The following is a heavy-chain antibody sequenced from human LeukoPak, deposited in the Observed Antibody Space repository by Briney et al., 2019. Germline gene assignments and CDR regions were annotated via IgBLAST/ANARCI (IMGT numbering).Heavy chain of an antibody. CDR2: IYYSGST. J-gene: IGHJ6*02. CDR3: ARDGPGWNEPYYGMDV. V-gene: IGHV4-59*12. D-gene: IGHD1-1*01. CDR1: GGSISSYY. Sequence: PSETLSLTCTASGGSISSYYWTWIRQPPGKGLEWIGYIYYSGSTNYNPSLKSRVTISVDTSKNQFSLKLSFVTAADTAVYYCARDGPGWNEPYYGMDVWGQGTTVTVSS.